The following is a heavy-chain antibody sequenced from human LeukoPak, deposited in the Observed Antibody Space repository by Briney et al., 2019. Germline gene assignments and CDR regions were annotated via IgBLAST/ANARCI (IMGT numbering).Heavy chain of an antibody. V-gene: IGHV1-18*01. CDR1: GYTFTSYG. J-gene: IGHJ4*02. Sequence: ASVKVSCKASGYTFTSYGISWVRQAPGQGLEWMGWISAYNGNTNYAQKLQGRVTMTTGTSTSTAYMELRSLRSDDTAVYYCARSGNFWSGYYGGDYWGQGTLVTVSS. CDR2: ISAYNGNT. D-gene: IGHD3-3*01. CDR3: ARSGNFWSGYYGGDY.